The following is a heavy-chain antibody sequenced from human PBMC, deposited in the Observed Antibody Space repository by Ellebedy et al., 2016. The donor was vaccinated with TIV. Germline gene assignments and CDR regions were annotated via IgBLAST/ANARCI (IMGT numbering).Heavy chain of an antibody. CDR1: GFTFDDYA. V-gene: IGHV3-9*01. Sequence: SLKISXAASGFTFDDYAMHWVRQAPGKGLEWVSGISWNSGSIGYADSVKGRFTISRDNSKNTLYLQMNSLRAEDTAVYYCAKDGYSSGWYEGTWVDYWGQGTLVTVSS. CDR2: ISWNSGSI. J-gene: IGHJ4*02. CDR3: AKDGYSSGWYEGTWVDY. D-gene: IGHD6-19*01.